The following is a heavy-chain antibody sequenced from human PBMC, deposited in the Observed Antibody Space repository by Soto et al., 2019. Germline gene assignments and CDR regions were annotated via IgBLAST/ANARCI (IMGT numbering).Heavy chain of an antibody. J-gene: IGHJ3*02. D-gene: IGHD3-22*01. V-gene: IGHV3-30*03. Sequence: PGGSLRLSCAASGFTFSSYGMHWVRQAPGKGLEWVAVISYDGSNKYYADSVKGRFTISRDNSKNTLYLQMNSLRAEDTAVYYCDSNYCSSGSCYYVWVLYGITMIVVVIKLRCFDIWGQGTMVTVSS. CDR1: GFTFSSYG. CDR2: ISYDGSNK. CDR3: DSNYCSSGSCYYVWVLYGITMIVVVIKLRCFDI.